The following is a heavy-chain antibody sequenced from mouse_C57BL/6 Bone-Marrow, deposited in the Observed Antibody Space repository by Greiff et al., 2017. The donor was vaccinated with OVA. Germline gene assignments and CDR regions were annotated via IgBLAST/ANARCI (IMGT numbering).Heavy chain of an antibody. V-gene: IGHV2-9-1*01. Sequence: VQLVESGPGLVAPSQSLSITCTVSGFSLTSYAISWVRQPPGKGLEWLGVIWTGGGTTYNSALKSRLSISKDNSKSQVFLKMNSLQPDDTARYYCARKRGLRLRNYYAMDYWGQGTSVTVSS. D-gene: IGHD3-2*02. CDR1: GFSLTSYA. J-gene: IGHJ4*01. CDR3: ARKRGLRLRNYYAMDY. CDR2: IWTGGGT.